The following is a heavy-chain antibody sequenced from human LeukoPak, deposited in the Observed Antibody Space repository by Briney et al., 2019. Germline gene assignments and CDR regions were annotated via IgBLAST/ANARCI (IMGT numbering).Heavy chain of an antibody. V-gene: IGHV4-34*01. CDR3: ARRSYDYFDY. Sequence: SETLSLTCAVYGGSFSGYYWSWIRQPPGKGLEWIGEINHSGSTNYNPSLKSRVTISVDTSENQFSLKLSSVTAADTAVYYCARRSYDYFDYWGQGTLVTVSS. CDR2: INHSGST. CDR1: GGSFSGYY. D-gene: IGHD1-26*01. J-gene: IGHJ4*02.